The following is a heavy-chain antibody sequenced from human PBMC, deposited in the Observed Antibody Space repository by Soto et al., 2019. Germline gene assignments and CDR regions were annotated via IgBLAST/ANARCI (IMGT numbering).Heavy chain of an antibody. Sequence: EVQLLESGGGLVQPGGSLRLSCAASGFTFSSYAMRWVRQAPVKGLEWVSAISGSGGSTYYADSVKGRFTISRDTSKNTLYLQMNRLRAEDTAGYYCARRGSGSYYDYWGQGTLVTVSS. CDR2: ISGSGGST. J-gene: IGHJ4*02. D-gene: IGHD1-26*01. V-gene: IGHV3-23*01. CDR3: ARRGSGSYYDY. CDR1: GFTFSSYA.